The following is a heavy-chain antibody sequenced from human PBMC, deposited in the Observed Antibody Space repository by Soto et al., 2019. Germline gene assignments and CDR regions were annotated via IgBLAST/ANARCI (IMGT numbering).Heavy chain of an antibody. V-gene: IGHV1-69*02. J-gene: IGHJ4*02. CDR3: ARGLVVVAATYFDY. CDR2: IIPILGIA. CDR1: GGTFSSYT. Sequence: QVQLVQSGAEVKKPGSSVKVSCKASGGTFSSYTISWVRQAPGQGLEWMGRIIPILGIANYAQKFQGRVTITADKSTSTAYMELSSLRSEDTAAYYCARGLVVVAATYFDYWGQGTLVTVSS. D-gene: IGHD2-15*01.